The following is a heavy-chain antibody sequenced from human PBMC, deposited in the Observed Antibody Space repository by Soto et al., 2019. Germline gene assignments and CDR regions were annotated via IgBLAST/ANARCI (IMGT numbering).Heavy chain of an antibody. J-gene: IGHJ3*02. CDR2: INPNSGGT. CDR1: GYTFTGYY. CDR3: AREGSHPVWGSYRPTLDAFHI. V-gene: IGHV1-2*04. Sequence: ASVKVSCKASGYTFTGYYMHWVRQAPGQGLEWMGWINPNSGGTNYAQKFQGWVTMTRDTSISTAYMELSRLRSDDTAVYYCAREGSHPVWGSYRPTLDAFHIWGQGTMVTVSS. D-gene: IGHD3-16*02.